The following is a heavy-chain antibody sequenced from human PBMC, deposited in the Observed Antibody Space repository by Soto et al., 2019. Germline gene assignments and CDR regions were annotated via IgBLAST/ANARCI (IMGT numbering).Heavy chain of an antibody. J-gene: IGHJ6*01. CDR2: INNSGST. Sequence: LSLTCAVYGGSFSGYYWSWIRQPPGKGLEWIGEINNSGSTNYNPSLKSRVTISVDTSKNQFSLKLSSVTAADAAVYYRARSGRCCSSTICYTQHFYCGMNLCGEATTVTVSS. CDR1: GGSFSGYY. CDR3: ARSGRCCSSTICYTQHFYCGMNL. D-gene: IGHD2-2*01. V-gene: IGHV4-34*01.